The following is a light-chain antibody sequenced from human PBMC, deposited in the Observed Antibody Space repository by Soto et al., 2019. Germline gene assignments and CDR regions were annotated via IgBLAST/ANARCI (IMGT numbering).Light chain of an antibody. CDR2: TDD. Sequence: QSVLTQPPSASGTPGQRVVISCSGSHSNVGVNAISWYQHLPGTAPQLLLHTDDQRPSGIPDRFSGSHSGTSASLAISRLQSEDEGHYYCASWDDDLNGPIFGGGTKLTVL. V-gene: IGLV1-44*01. CDR1: HSNVGVNA. CDR3: ASWDDDLNGPI. J-gene: IGLJ2*01.